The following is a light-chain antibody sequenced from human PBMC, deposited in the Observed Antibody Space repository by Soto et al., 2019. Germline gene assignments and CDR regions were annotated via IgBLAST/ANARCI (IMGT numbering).Light chain of an antibody. J-gene: IGKJ4*01. CDR3: QHYDTSLI. V-gene: IGKV3-20*01. Sequence: EIVMTQSPATLSVSPGERVTLSCRAGQSVSSNLAWYQQKPGQAPRLLIYGASSRATGIPDRFSGSGSGTDFTLTISRLEPGDFAVYYCQHYDTSLIFGGGTKVDI. CDR2: GAS. CDR1: QSVSSN.